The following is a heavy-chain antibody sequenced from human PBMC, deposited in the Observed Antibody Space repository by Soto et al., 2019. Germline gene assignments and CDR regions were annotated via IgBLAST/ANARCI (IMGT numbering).Heavy chain of an antibody. CDR3: ARDLWGYCGTDCYPLDV. CDR2: MYNTGRT. CDR1: GVSISRYY. D-gene: IGHD2-21*02. Sequence: PSETLSLTCTVSGVSISRYYWSWIRQPPGKGLEWIGYMYNTGRTVYNPSFKSRVTISVDTSKNQFSLQLDSVTAADTAVYYCARDLWGYCGTDCYPLDVWGQGTTVT. J-gene: IGHJ6*02. V-gene: IGHV4-59*01.